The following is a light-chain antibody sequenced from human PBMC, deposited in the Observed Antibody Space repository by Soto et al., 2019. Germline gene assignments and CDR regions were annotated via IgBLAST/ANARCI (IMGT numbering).Light chain of an antibody. CDR1: QSISAY. J-gene: IGKJ5*01. V-gene: IGKV1-39*01. Sequence: DNQMTQSPASLSASIGDSVSITCRASQSISAYLNWYQQKPGKAPRLLIYATLNLQSGVPSRFSGSGSGTEFTLTISSLQPEDFATYYCQQSYRTPRTFGQGTRLEIK. CDR3: QQSYRTPRT. CDR2: ATL.